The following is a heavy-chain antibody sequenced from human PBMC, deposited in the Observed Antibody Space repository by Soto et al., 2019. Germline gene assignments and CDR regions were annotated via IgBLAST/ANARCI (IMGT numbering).Heavy chain of an antibody. J-gene: IGHJ6*02. CDR2: MNPNSGNT. Sequence: ASVKVSCKASGYTFTSYDINWVRQATGQGLEWMGWMNPNSGNTGYAQKFQGRVTMTRNTSISTAYMELSSLRSEDTAVYYCARGPGWFGELFSYSYGMDVWGQGTTVTVSS. CDR3: ARGPGWFGELFSYSYGMDV. D-gene: IGHD3-10*01. CDR1: GYTFTSYD. V-gene: IGHV1-8*01.